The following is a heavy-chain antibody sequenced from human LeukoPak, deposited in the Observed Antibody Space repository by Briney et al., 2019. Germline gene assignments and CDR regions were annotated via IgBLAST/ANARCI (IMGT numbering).Heavy chain of an antibody. CDR1: GFTFSSYG. CDR2: IWYDGSNK. J-gene: IGHJ4*02. CDR3: ARDRWRRYSSGSVY. V-gene: IGHV3-33*01. D-gene: IGHD6-19*01. Sequence: GGSLRLSCAASGFTFSSYGMHWVRQAPGKGLEWVAVIWYDGSNKCYADSVKGRFTISRDNSKNTLYLQMNSLRAEDTAVYYCARDRWRRYSSGSVYWGQGTLVTVSS.